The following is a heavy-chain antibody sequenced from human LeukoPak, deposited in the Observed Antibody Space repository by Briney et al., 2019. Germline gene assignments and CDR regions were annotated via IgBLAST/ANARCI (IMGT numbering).Heavy chain of an antibody. CDR3: ARGCCSGGSCP. CDR1: GFTFSSYG. Sequence: PGGSLRLSCAASGFTFSSYGMNWVRQAPGKGLEWVSSISSSSSYIYYADSVKGRFTISRDNAKNSLYLQMNSLRAEDTAVYYCARGCCSGGSCPWGQGTLVTVSS. CDR2: ISSSSSYI. J-gene: IGHJ5*02. V-gene: IGHV3-21*01. D-gene: IGHD2-15*01.